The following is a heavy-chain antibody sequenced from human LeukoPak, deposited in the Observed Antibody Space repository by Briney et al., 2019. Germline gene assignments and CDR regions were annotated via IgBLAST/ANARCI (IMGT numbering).Heavy chain of an antibody. CDR3: ARRDIVVVPAAIIGAFDI. J-gene: IGHJ3*02. V-gene: IGHV3-30*04. CDR1: GFTFSSYA. Sequence: SGGSLRLSCAASGFTFSSYAMHWVRQAAGKGLEWVSAISYDGSYKYYADSVKGRFTISRDNSKNTLYLQMNSLRAEDTALYYCARRDIVVVPAAIIGAFDIWGQGTMVTVSS. D-gene: IGHD2-2*02. CDR2: ISYDGSYK.